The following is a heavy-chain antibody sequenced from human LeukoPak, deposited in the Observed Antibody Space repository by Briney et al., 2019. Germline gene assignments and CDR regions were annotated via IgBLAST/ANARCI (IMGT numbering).Heavy chain of an antibody. J-gene: IGHJ1*01. CDR1: GFTFGNYA. CDR2: LSGSGSST. CDR3: ANVIIAAVGYEDFQS. D-gene: IGHD6-13*01. Sequence: GGSLRLSCTASGFTFGNYAMSWVRQAPGMGLEWVSALSGSGSSTFYADSVKGRFTISRDNSKNTLYLQMRSLIFEDTAVYYCANVIIAAVGYEDFQSWGQGTLVSVSS. V-gene: IGHV3-23*01.